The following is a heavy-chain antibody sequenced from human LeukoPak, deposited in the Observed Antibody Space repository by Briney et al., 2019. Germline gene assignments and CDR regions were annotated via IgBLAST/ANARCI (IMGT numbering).Heavy chain of an antibody. CDR2: ISYDGSNK. D-gene: IGHD6-19*01. Sequence: GRSLRLSCAASGFTFSSYGMHWVRQAPGKGLEWVAVISYDGSNKYYADSVKGRFTISRDNSKNTLYLQMNSLRAEDTAVYYCAKDYGGHWLVMYYFDYWGQGILVTVSS. CDR3: AKDYGGHWLVMYYFDY. V-gene: IGHV3-30*18. CDR1: GFTFSSYG. J-gene: IGHJ4*02.